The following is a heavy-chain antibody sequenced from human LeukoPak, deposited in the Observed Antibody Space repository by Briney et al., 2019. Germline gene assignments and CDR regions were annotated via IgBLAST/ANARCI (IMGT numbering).Heavy chain of an antibody. CDR3: ITDPTDALDI. J-gene: IGHJ3*02. CDR2: IKSKNVGVTT. Sequence: NSGGSLRLPCAASGFTFSLAWISWVRQAPGKGLEWVGRIKSKNVGVTTDYSAPVKGRFTISRDDSRNTLYLQMNSLKTEDTAVYYCITDPTDALDIWGQGTLVIVSS. V-gene: IGHV3-15*01. CDR1: GFTFSLAW.